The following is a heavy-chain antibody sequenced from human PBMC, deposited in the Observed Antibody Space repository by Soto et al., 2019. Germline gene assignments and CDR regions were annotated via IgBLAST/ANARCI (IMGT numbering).Heavy chain of an antibody. J-gene: IGHJ4*02. Sequence: GGSLRLSCAASGFTFSSYGMSWFRQAPGKGLEWVSAIGGSGGTTYYADSVKGRFTISRDNSKNTLYLQMNSLRVEDTAIYYCAKNPGYYYDSTGYHFDYWGQGTLVTVSS. CDR3: AKNPGYYYDSTGYHFDY. CDR1: GFTFSSYG. D-gene: IGHD3-22*01. V-gene: IGHV3-23*01. CDR2: IGGSGGTT.